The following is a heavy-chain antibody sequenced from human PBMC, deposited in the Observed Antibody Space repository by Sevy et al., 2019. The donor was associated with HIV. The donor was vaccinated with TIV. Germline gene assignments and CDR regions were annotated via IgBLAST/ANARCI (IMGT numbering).Heavy chain of an antibody. CDR2: ISGSGGST. V-gene: IGHV3-23*01. J-gene: IGHJ5*02. D-gene: IGHD5-12*01. Sequence: GGSLRLSCAASGFTFSSYAMSWVRQAPGKGLEWVSPISGSGGSTYYADSVKGRFTISRDNSKDTLYLQMNSLRAEDTAIYYCAKDRGGDGYNWPNWFDPWGQGTLVTVSS. CDR1: GFTFSSYA. CDR3: AKDRGGDGYNWPNWFDP.